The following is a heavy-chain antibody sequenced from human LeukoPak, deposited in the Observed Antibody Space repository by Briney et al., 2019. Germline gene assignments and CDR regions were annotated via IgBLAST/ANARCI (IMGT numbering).Heavy chain of an antibody. J-gene: IGHJ4*02. Sequence: GASVKVSCKASGYTFTGYYMHWVRQAPGQGLEWMGWINPNSGGTNYAQKFQGRVTMTRDTSISTAYMELSRLRSDGTAVYYCARDRNDFWSGYYLDYWGQGTLVTVSS. CDR1: GYTFTGYY. CDR3: ARDRNDFWSGYYLDY. V-gene: IGHV1-2*02. CDR2: INPNSGGT. D-gene: IGHD3-3*01.